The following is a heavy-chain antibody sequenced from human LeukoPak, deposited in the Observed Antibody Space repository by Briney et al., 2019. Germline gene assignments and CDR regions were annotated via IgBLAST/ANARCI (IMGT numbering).Heavy chain of an antibody. CDR2: IIPIFGTA. D-gene: IGHD6-19*01. Sequence: ASVKVSCKASGGTFSSYAISWVRQATGQGLEWMGGIIPIFGTANYAQKFQGRVTITADKSTSTAYMELSSLRSEDTAVYYCARSYSSGWYGGEDYWGQGTLVTVSS. CDR3: ARSYSSGWYGGEDY. CDR1: GGTFSSYA. V-gene: IGHV1-69*06. J-gene: IGHJ4*02.